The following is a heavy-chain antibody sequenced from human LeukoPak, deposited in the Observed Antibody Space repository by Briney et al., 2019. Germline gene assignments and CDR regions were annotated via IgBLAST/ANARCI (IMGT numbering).Heavy chain of an antibody. CDR1: GYSFSTYW. CDR2: IYLDDSDT. D-gene: IGHD3-10*01. J-gene: IGHJ5*02. CDR3: VRQRGASGSVNWLDP. Sequence: GESLKISCKGSGYSFSTYWIGWVRQMPGKGLEWMGVIYLDDSDTRYSPSFQGQVTISADKSNRTAYLHWSSLRASDSAMYYCVRQRGASGSVNWLDPWGQGTLVTVSS. V-gene: IGHV5-51*01.